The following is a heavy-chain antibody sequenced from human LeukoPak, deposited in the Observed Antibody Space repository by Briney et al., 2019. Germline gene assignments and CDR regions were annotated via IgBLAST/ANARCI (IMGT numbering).Heavy chain of an antibody. V-gene: IGHV4-31*03. Sequence: SETLSLTCTVSGGSISSGGYYWSWIRQHPGKGLEWIGYIYYSGSTYYNPSLKSRVTISVDTSKNQFSLKLSSVTAADTAVYYCARESYYGSGSYSSYYYYGMDAWGQGTTVTVSS. CDR2: IYYSGST. CDR1: GGSISSGGYY. J-gene: IGHJ6*02. CDR3: ARESYYGSGSYSSYYYYGMDA. D-gene: IGHD3-10*01.